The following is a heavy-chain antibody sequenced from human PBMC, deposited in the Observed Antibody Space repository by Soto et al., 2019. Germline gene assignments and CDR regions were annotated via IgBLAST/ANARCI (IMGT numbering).Heavy chain of an antibody. J-gene: IGHJ3*02. CDR2: IYYSGST. V-gene: IGHV4-31*03. CDR1: GGSISSGGYY. Sequence: QVQLQESGPGLVKPSQTLSRTCTVSGGSISSGGYYWRWIRQHPGKGLEWIGYIYYSGSTYYNPSLKSRVTISVDTSKNQFSLKLSSVTAADTAVYYCGFGRFPSPVFDIWGQGTMVTVSS. D-gene: IGHD3-10*01. CDR3: GFGRFPSPVFDI.